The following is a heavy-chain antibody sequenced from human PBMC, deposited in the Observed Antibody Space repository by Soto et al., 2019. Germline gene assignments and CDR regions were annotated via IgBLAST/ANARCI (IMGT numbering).Heavy chain of an antibody. CDR1: GYSLISYR. J-gene: IGHJ4*02. D-gene: IGHD5-18*01. V-gene: IGHV5-10-1*01. CDR2: IDPSDSQT. Sequence: GERLKISCIGSGYSLISYRNTWVRQKPGKGLEWMGRIDPSDSQTYYSTSFRGHVTISVTKSLTTVFLQWSSLRDSGTAMYYCARHISDSDTVPYFQYHFESWGQGTPVTVAA. CDR3: ARHISDSDTVPYFQYHFES.